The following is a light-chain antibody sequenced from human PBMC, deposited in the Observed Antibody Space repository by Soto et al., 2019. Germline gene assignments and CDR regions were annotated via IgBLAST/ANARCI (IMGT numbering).Light chain of an antibody. CDR3: QQYNNWPPT. J-gene: IGKJ1*01. Sequence: EIVMTQSPATLSVSPGERATLSCRASQSVSSNLAWYQQKPGQAPRLLIYGASTRATGIPARFSGSGSGTESTLTISSLQSEDFAVYYCQQYNNWPPTFGQGTKVDNK. CDR1: QSVSSN. CDR2: GAS. V-gene: IGKV3-15*01.